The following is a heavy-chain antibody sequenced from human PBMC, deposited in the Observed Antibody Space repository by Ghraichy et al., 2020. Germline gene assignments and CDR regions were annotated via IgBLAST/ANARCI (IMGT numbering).Heavy chain of an antibody. J-gene: IGHJ5*02. D-gene: IGHD3-3*01. CDR1: GGSFSGYY. CDR2: INHSGST. CDR3: ARGLRFLEWSDRWFDP. V-gene: IGHV4-34*01. Sequence: SQTLSLTCAVYGGSFSGYYWSWIRQPPGKGLEWIGEINHSGSTNYNPSLKSRVTISVDTSKNQFSLKLSSVTAADTAVYYCARGLRFLEWSDRWFDPWGQGTLVTVSS.